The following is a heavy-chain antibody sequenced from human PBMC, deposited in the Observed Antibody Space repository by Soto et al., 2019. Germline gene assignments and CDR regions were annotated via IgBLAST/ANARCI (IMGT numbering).Heavy chain of an antibody. Sequence: PGGSLRLSCAASGFTFSSYAMHWVRQAPGKGLEYVSAISSNGGSTYYADSVKGRFTISRDNSKNTLYLQMGSLRAEDMAVYYCARGPLGYCSGGSCYFDYWGQGTLVTVSS. CDR1: GFTFSSYA. J-gene: IGHJ4*02. CDR2: ISSNGGST. V-gene: IGHV3-64*02. D-gene: IGHD2-15*01. CDR3: ARGPLGYCSGGSCYFDY.